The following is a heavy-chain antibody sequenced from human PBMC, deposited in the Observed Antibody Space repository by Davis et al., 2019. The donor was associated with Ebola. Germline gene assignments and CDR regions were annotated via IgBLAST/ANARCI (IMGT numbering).Heavy chain of an antibody. CDR1: GGSISSYY. CDR2: IYYSGST. J-gene: IGHJ6*02. CDR3: ARVPPSYYESSGYQYYYYYGMDV. Sequence: MPSETLSLTCTVSGGSISSYYWSWIRQPPGKGLEWIGYIYYSGSTNYNPSLKSRVTISVDTSKNQFSLKLSSVTAADTAVYYCARVPPSYYESSGYQYYYYYGMDVWGQGTTVTVSS. D-gene: IGHD3-22*01. V-gene: IGHV4-59*08.